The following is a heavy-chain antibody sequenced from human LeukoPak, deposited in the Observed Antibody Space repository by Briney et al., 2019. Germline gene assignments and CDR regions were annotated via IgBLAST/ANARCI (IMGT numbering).Heavy chain of an antibody. CDR3: AAYYDYVWGSYRYTNTDY. V-gene: IGHV4-39*01. CDR2: IYYSGST. D-gene: IGHD3-16*02. CDR1: GGSISSSSYY. J-gene: IGHJ4*02. Sequence: SETLSLTCTVSGGSISSSSYYWGWIRQPPGKGLEWIGSIYYSGSTYYNPSLKSRVTISVDTSKNQFSLKLSSVTAADTAVYYCAAYYDYVWGSYRYTNTDYWGQGTLVTVSS.